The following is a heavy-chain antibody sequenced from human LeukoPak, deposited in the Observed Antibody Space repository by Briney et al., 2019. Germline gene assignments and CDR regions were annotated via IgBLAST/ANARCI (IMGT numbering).Heavy chain of an antibody. CDR2: IIPIFGTA. CDR3: ARVPTTVTTWFDY. CDR1: GGTFSSYA. Sequence: ASVKVSCKASGGTFSSYAISWVRQAPGQGLEWMGGIIPIFGTANYALKFQGRVTITTDESTSTAYMELSSLRSEDTAVYYCARVPTTVTTWFDYWGQGTLVTVSS. J-gene: IGHJ4*02. D-gene: IGHD4-17*01. V-gene: IGHV1-69*05.